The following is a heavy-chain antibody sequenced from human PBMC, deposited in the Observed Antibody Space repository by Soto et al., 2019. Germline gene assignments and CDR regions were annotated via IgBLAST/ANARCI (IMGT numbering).Heavy chain of an antibody. V-gene: IGHV3-74*01. D-gene: IGHD2-2*01. CDR3: ARGVPNCSSSSCYFDF. CDR2: INGDGRTT. CDR1: GFTFSSHW. J-gene: IGHJ4*02. Sequence: GGSLRLSCAASGFTFSSHWMNWVRQAPGKGLVWASRINGDGRTTSHADSVKGRFTISRDNAKNTLYLQMNSLRVEDTAVYYCARGVPNCSSSSCYFDFWGQGILVTVSS.